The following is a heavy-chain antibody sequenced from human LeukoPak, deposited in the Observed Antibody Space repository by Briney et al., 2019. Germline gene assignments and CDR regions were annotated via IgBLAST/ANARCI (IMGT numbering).Heavy chain of an antibody. CDR3: ARVIWYSSGWPDAFDI. CDR1: GYTFTIYG. D-gene: IGHD6-19*01. J-gene: IGHJ3*02. CDR2: ISAYNGNT. Sequence: GASVKVSCKASGYTFTIYGISWVRQAPGQGLEWMGWISAYNGNTNYAQKLQGRVTMTTDTSTSTAYMELRSLRSDDTAVYYCARVIWYSSGWPDAFDIWGQGTMVTVSS. V-gene: IGHV1-18*01.